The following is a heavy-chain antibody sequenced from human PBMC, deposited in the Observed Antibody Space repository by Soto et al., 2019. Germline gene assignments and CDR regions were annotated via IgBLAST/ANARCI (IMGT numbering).Heavy chain of an antibody. J-gene: IGHJ5*02. Sequence: QVQLVESGGGLVKPGGSLRLSCAASGFTFSDYYMSWIRQAPGKGLEWVSDISSSGSTIYYADSVKGRFTISRDNAKNSLYLQMNSLRAEDTAVYYCARDSLPPLRHVGPNWFDPWGQGTLVTVSS. CDR3: ARDSLPPLRHVGPNWFDP. V-gene: IGHV3-11*01. D-gene: IGHD2-15*01. CDR2: ISSSGSTI. CDR1: GFTFSDYY.